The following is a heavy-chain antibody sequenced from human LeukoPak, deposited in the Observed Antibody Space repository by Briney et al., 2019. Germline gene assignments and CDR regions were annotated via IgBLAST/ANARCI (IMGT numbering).Heavy chain of an antibody. CDR1: GGSISSYY. V-gene: IGHV4-34*01. J-gene: IGHJ5*02. D-gene: IGHD2-2*02. CDR3: ARGPRYCSSTSCYKRGWFDP. Sequence: SETLSLTCTVSGGSISSYYWSWIRQPPGKGLEWIGEINHSGSTNYNPSLKSRVTISVDTSKNQFSLKLSSVTAADTAVYYCARGPRYCSSTSCYKRGWFDPWGQGTLVTVSS. CDR2: INHSGST.